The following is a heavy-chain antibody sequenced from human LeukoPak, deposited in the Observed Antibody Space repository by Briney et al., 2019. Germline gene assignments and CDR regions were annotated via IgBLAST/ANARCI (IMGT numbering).Heavy chain of an antibody. Sequence: SQTLSLTCTVSGGSISRGDYYWSWIRQPPGKGLEWIGYIYYSGSTYYNPSLKSRVTISVDTSKNQFSLKLSSVTAADTAVYYCARYGDSDYYYYGMDVWGQGTTVTVSS. J-gene: IGHJ6*02. CDR2: IYYSGST. CDR1: GGSISRGDYY. D-gene: IGHD4-17*01. V-gene: IGHV4-30-4*01. CDR3: ARYGDSDYYYYGMDV.